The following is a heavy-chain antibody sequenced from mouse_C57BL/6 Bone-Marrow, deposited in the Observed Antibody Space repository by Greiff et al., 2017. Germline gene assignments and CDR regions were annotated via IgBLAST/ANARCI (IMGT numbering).Heavy chain of an antibody. CDR1: GFTFSSYG. J-gene: IGHJ3*01. Sequence: EVKVVESGGDLVKPGGSLKLSCAASGFTFSSYGMSWVRQTPDKRLEWVATISSGGSYTYYPDSVKGRFTISRDNAKNTLYLQISSLKSEDTAMYYCARELPFAYWGQGTLVTVSA. CDR2: ISSGGSYT. D-gene: IGHD2-1*01. CDR3: ARELPFAY. V-gene: IGHV5-6*01.